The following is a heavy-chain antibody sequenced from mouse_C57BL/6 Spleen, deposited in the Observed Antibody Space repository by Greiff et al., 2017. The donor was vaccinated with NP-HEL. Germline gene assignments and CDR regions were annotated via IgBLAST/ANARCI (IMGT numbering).Heavy chain of an antibody. V-gene: IGHV1-50*01. CDR2: IDPSDSYT. CDR1: GYTFTSYW. CDR3: ARRTYYYGRSY. D-gene: IGHD1-1*01. Sequence: QVQLQQPGAELVKPGASVKLSCKASGYTFTSYWMQWVKQRPGQGLEWIGEIDPSDSYTNYNQKFKGKATLTVDTSSSTAYMQLSSLTSEDSAVYYCARRTYYYGRSYWGQGTLVTVSA. J-gene: IGHJ3*01.